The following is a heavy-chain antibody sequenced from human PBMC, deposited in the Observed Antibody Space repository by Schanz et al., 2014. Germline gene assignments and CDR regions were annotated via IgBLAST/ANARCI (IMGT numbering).Heavy chain of an antibody. CDR1: GFTFSSYS. D-gene: IGHD2-2*01. CDR3: ARAGYDADNWFDP. J-gene: IGHJ5*02. CDR2: ISSASSTI. Sequence: EVQLVESGGGLVQPGGSLRLSCAASGFTFSSYSMNWVRQAPGKGLEWVLYISSASSTINYADSVKGRFTISRDNAKNSLFLQMNSLRAEDTAVYYCARAGYDADNWFDPWGQGTLVTVSS. V-gene: IGHV3-48*01.